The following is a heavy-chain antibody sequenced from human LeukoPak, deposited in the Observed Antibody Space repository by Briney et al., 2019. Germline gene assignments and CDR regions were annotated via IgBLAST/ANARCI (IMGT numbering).Heavy chain of an antibody. J-gene: IGHJ6*02. CDR2: IYYSGGT. Sequence: KPSETLSLTCTVSGGSISSGTYYWSWIRQPPGKGLEWIGYIYYSGGTSYNPSLKGRVTISVDTSKNQFSLKLRSVTAADTAVYYCARCDDFWTLDVWGQGTTVTVSS. V-gene: IGHV4-61*01. CDR1: GGSISSGTYY. CDR3: ARCDDFWTLDV. D-gene: IGHD3-3*01.